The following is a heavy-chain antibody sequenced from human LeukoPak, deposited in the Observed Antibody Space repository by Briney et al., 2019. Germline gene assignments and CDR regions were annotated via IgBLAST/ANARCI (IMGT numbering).Heavy chain of an antibody. D-gene: IGHD3-3*01. CDR3: ASLEWLLYYFDY. CDR2: IYYSGST. V-gene: IGHV4-59*06. J-gene: IGHJ4*02. Sequence: SETLSLTCTVSGGSISSYYWSWIRQPPGKGLEWIGYIYYSGSTYYNPSLKSRVTISVDTSKNQFSLKLSSVTAADTAVYYCASLEWLLYYFDYWGQGTLVTVSS. CDR1: GGSISSYY.